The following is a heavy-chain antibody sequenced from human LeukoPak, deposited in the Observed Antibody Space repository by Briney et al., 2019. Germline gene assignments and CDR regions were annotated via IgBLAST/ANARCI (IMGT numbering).Heavy chain of an antibody. V-gene: IGHV1-24*01. CDR3: ATGGDSFWSGYNFDY. Sequence: ASVKVSCKVSGYTLTELSMHWVRQAPGKGLEWMGGFDPEDGETIYAQKFRGRVTMTEDTSTDTAYMELSSLRSEDTAVYYCATGGDSFWSGYNFDYWGQGTLVTVSS. D-gene: IGHD3-3*01. CDR2: FDPEDGET. CDR1: GYTLTELS. J-gene: IGHJ4*02.